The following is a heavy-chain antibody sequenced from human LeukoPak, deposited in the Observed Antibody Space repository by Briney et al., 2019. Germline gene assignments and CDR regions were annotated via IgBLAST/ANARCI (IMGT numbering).Heavy chain of an antibody. J-gene: IGHJ4*02. V-gene: IGHV1-69*05. Sequence: SVKVSCKASGGTFSSYAISWVRQAPGQGLEWMGGIIPIFGTANYAQKFQGRVTITTDESTSTAYMELSSLRSEDTAVYYCARVYDSSGYVFDYWRQGTLVTVSS. D-gene: IGHD3-22*01. CDR2: IIPIFGTA. CDR3: ARVYDSSGYVFDY. CDR1: GGTFSSYA.